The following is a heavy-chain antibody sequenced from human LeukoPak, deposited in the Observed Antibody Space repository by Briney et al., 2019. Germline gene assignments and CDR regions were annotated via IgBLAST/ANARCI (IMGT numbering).Heavy chain of an antibody. V-gene: IGHV5-51*01. D-gene: IGHD4-17*01. Sequence: GESLKISCKGSGYSFTSYWIGWVRQMPGKGLEWMGIIYPGDSDTRYSPSFQGQVTISADKSIRTAYLHWSSLKASDTAMYYCARLNAAGYGDYRLDDAFDIWGQGTMVTVSS. CDR3: ARLNAAGYGDYRLDDAFDI. CDR2: IYPGDSDT. J-gene: IGHJ3*02. CDR1: GYSFTSYW.